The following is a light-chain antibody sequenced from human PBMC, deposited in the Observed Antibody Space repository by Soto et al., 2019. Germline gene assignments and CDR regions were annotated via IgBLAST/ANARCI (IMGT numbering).Light chain of an antibody. CDR2: SNN. V-gene: IGLV1-44*01. Sequence: QAVVTQPPSASGTPEQRVTISCSGSSSNIGSNTVNWYQQLPGTAPKLLIYSNNQRPSGVPDRFSGSKSGTSASLAISGLQSEDEADYYCAAWDDGLNGWLFGGGTKLTVL. J-gene: IGLJ3*02. CDR3: AAWDDGLNGWL. CDR1: SSNIGSNT.